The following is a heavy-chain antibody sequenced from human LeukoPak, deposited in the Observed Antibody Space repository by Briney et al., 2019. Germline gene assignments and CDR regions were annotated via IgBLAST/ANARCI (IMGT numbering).Heavy chain of an antibody. D-gene: IGHD6-19*01. J-gene: IGHJ4*02. V-gene: IGHV3-13*01. CDR1: GFTFSSYD. CDR2: IGTAGDT. CDR3: ARGLGSGSLPNPFDY. Sequence: PGGSLRLSRAASGFTFSSYDMHWVRQATGKGLEWVSAIGTAGDTYYPGSVKGRVTISRENAKNSLYLQMNSLRAGDTAVYYCARGLGSGSLPNPFDYWGQGTLVTVSS.